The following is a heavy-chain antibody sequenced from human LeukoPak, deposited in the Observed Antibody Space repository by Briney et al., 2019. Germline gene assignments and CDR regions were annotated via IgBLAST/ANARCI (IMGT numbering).Heavy chain of an antibody. V-gene: IGHV3-23*01. CDR2: ISASGGNT. D-gene: IGHD2-2*01. Sequence: GGSLRLSCAASGFTFNTYAMTWVRQAPGKGLEWVSSISASGGNTYYADSVKGRFTISRDNSKHTLYLQMDSLRADDTAVYYCARMQDHLVQMLSVTIFYYFDFWGQGTLVTVSS. CDR3: ARMQDHLVQMLSVTIFYYFDF. J-gene: IGHJ4*02. CDR1: GFTFNTYA.